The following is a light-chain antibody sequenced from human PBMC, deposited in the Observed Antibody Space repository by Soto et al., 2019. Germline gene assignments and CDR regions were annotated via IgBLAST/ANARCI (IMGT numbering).Light chain of an antibody. CDR1: QPIISNF. CDR2: AAS. Sequence: EIVLTQSPGTLSLSPVERATLSCRASQPIISNFLAWYQQKPGQAPRILIFAASSRATGIPDRFSGSGSGTDFTLTISRLEPEDFAVYYCQQYGSSPRTFGQGTKVDIK. J-gene: IGKJ1*01. CDR3: QQYGSSPRT. V-gene: IGKV3-20*01.